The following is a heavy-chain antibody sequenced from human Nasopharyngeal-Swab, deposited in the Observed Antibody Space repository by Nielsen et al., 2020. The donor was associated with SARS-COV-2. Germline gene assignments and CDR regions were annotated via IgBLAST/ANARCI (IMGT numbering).Heavy chain of an antibody. D-gene: IGHD6-13*01. Sequence: GESLKISCAASGFTFSSYSMNWVRRAPGKGLEWVSSISSSSSYIYYADSVKGRFTISRDNAKNSLYLQMNSLRAEDTAVYYCARGVSSSWYVDYWGQGTLVTVSS. V-gene: IGHV3-21*01. J-gene: IGHJ4*02. CDR2: ISSSSSYI. CDR1: GFTFSSYS. CDR3: ARGVSSSWYVDY.